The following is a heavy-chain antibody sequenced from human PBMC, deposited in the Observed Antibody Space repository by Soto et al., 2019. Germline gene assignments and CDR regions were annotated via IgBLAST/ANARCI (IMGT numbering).Heavy chain of an antibody. D-gene: IGHD1-26*01. J-gene: IGHJ3*01. CDR2: IYASGIT. V-gene: IGHV4-4*07. Sequence: QVHLQESGPGLVKPSETLSLTCTVSGGSISSYYWNWIRQPAGKGLEWIGRIYASGITNYNPSLTSRINMSIDTSKNQFSLKLSSVTAADTAVYYCASAPSKPGEPIWDVFDFWGQGTMVTVSS. CDR3: ASAPSKPGEPIWDVFDF. CDR1: GGSISSYY.